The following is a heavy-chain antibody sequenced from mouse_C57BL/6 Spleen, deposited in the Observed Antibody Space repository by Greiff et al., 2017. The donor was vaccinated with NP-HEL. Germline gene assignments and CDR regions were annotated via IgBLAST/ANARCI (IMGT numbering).Heavy chain of an antibody. V-gene: IGHV1-15*01. D-gene: IGHD3-2*02. Sequence: QVQLQQSGAELVRPGASVTLSCKASGYTFTDYEMHWVKQTPVHGLEWIGAIDPETGGTAYNQKFKGKAILTADKSSSTAYMELRSLTSEDSAVYYWTRRDSSGPWYFDYWGKGTTLTVSS. CDR1: GYTFTDYE. J-gene: IGHJ2*01. CDR2: IDPETGGT. CDR3: TRRDSSGPWYFDY.